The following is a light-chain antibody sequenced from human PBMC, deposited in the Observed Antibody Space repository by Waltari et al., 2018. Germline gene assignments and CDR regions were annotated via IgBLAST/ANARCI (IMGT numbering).Light chain of an antibody. CDR3: QSYDSSLSGSRV. CDR2: GNS. Sequence: QSVLTQPPSVSGAPGQRVTISCTGSSSNIGAGYDLHWYQQLPGTAPKLLIYGNSNRPSGVPDRCSGSKSGTSASLAITGLQAEDEADYYCQSYDSSLSGSRVFGTGTKVTVL. V-gene: IGLV1-40*01. J-gene: IGLJ1*01. CDR1: SSNIGAGYD.